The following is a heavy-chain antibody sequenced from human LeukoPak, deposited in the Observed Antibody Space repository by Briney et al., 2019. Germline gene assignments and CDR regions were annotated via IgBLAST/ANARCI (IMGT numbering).Heavy chain of an antibody. D-gene: IGHD1-26*01. Sequence: GASVKVSCKASGYTFTSCYMHWVRQAPGQGLEWMGIINPSGGSTSYAQKFQGRVTMTRDMSTSTVYVELSSLRSEDTAVYYCARDYGLGATIPAPTDYWGQGTLVTVSS. CDR1: GYTFTSCY. CDR2: INPSGGST. CDR3: ARDYGLGATIPAPTDY. V-gene: IGHV1-46*01. J-gene: IGHJ4*02.